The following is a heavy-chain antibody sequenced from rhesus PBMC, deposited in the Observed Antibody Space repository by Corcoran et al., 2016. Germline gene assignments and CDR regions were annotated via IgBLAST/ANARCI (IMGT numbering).Heavy chain of an antibody. CDR1: GGSISDDYY. D-gene: IGHD6-31*01. CDR3: AREVIAAAGMDY. J-gene: IGHJ4*01. V-gene: IGHV4-106*01. Sequence: QVQLQESGPGLVKPSETLSLTCAVSGGSISDDYYWSLIRPPPGKGLEWLGYIFGSGGGTNYNPSLNNVVTISMDTSKNQFSLKRSAGAAADTAVDYCAREVIAAAGMDYWGQGVLVTVSS. CDR2: IFGSGGGT.